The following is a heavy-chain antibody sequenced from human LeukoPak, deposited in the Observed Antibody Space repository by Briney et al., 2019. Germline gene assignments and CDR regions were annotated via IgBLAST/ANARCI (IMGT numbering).Heavy chain of an antibody. D-gene: IGHD2-2*01. CDR1: GYSFTSYG. Sequence: ASVKVSCKASGYSFTSYGFSWLRQAPGRGLEYMGWISVYNGDTNYAQKLQGRVTMTTDTSTSTAYMELRSLRSDDTAVYYCARVGVPVKNDYWGQGTLVTVSS. J-gene: IGHJ4*02. V-gene: IGHV1-18*01. CDR3: ARVGVPVKNDY. CDR2: ISVYNGDT.